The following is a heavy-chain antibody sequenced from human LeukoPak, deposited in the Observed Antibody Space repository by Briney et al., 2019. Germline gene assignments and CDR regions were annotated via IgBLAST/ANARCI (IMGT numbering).Heavy chain of an antibody. Sequence: AGGSLRLSCAASGFTFSSYAMHWVRQAPGKGLEWVAVISYDGSNKYYADSVKGRFTISRDNSKNTLYLQMNSLRAEDTAVYYCAKLDGSYAFDAFDICGQGTMDTVSS. J-gene: IGHJ3*02. V-gene: IGHV3-30*04. CDR2: ISYDGSNK. CDR1: GFTFSSYA. CDR3: AKLDGSYAFDAFDI. D-gene: IGHD1-26*01.